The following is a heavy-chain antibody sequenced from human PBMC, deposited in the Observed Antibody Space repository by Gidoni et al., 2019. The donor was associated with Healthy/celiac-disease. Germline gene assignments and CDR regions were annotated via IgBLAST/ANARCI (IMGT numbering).Heavy chain of an antibody. CDR2: IIPILGIA. CDR1: GGTFSSYT. Sequence: QVQLVQSGAEVKKPGSSVKVSCKASGGTFSSYTTSWVRQAPGQGLEWMGRIIPILGIANYAQKFQGRVTITADKSTSTAYMELSSLRSEDTAVYYCARGYCSSTSCYLAYDFDYWGQGTLVTVSS. CDR3: ARGYCSSTSCYLAYDFDY. V-gene: IGHV1-69*02. J-gene: IGHJ4*02. D-gene: IGHD2-2*01.